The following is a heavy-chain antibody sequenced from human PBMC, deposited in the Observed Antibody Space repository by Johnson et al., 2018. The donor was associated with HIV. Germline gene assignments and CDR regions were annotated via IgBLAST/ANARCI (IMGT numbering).Heavy chain of an antibody. J-gene: IGHJ3*02. CDR1: GFTFDDYG. CDR2: ITWNGGST. D-gene: IGHD2-21*01. CDR3: ARSIVVEGDDAFDI. V-gene: IGHV3-20*04. Sequence: VQLVESGGGLVQPGGSLRPSCAVSGFTFDDYGMSWVRQAPGKGLEWVSGITWNGGSTGYADSVKGRFTISRDNAKNSLYLQMNSLRAEDTAVYYCARSIVVEGDDAFDIWGQGTMVTVSS.